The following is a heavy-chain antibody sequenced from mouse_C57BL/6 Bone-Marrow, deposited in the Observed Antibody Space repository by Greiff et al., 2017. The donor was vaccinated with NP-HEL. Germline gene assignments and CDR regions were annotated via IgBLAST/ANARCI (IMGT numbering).Heavy chain of an antibody. CDR2: ISNLAYSI. CDR3: ARRDYGYAY. J-gene: IGHJ3*01. V-gene: IGHV5-15*01. CDR1: GFTFSDYG. Sequence: EVKVVESGGGLVQPGGSLKLSCAASGFTFSDYGMAWVRQAPRKGPEWVAFISNLAYSIYYADTVTGRFTIYRENAKNTLDLEMNGLRSGDTAMYYCARRDYGYAYWGQGTLVTVAA. D-gene: IGHD1-1*01.